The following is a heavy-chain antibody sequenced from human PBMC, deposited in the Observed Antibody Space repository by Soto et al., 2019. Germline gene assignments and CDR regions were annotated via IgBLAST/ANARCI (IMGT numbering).Heavy chain of an antibody. V-gene: IGHV1-69*13. CDR2: IIPIFGTA. CDR3: ASRIGDYVVHLFYAFDI. Sequence: RASVKVSCKASGGTFSSYAISWVRQAPGQGLEWMGGIIPIFGTANYAQKFQGRVTITADESTSTAYMELSSLRSEDTAVYYCASRIGDYVVHLFYAFDIWGQGTMVTVSS. D-gene: IGHD4-17*01. CDR1: GGTFSSYA. J-gene: IGHJ3*02.